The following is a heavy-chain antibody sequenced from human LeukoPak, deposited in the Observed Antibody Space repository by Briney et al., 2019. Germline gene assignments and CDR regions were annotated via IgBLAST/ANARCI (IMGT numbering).Heavy chain of an antibody. Sequence: PSETLSLTCTVSGGSISSYYWSWIRQPPGKGLEWIGEINHSGSTNYNPSLKSRVTISVDTSKNQFSLKLSSVTAADTAVYYCARGFPTAAGSWYFDYWGQGTLVTVSS. D-gene: IGHD6-13*01. J-gene: IGHJ4*02. CDR1: GGSISSYY. CDR3: ARGFPTAAGSWYFDY. CDR2: INHSGST. V-gene: IGHV4-34*01.